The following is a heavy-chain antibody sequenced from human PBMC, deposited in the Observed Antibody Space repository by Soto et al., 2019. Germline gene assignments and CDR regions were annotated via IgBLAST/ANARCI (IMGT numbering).Heavy chain of an antibody. CDR3: ARDDYGMDV. Sequence: PGGSLRLSCAASGFTFNTYAMHWVRQAPGKGLEWVAVISHDGSNKYYADSVKGRFTISRDNSKNTLYLQMNSLRAEDTAVYYSARDDYGMDVWGQGTTVTVSS. CDR1: GFTFNTYA. V-gene: IGHV3-30-3*01. CDR2: ISHDGSNK. J-gene: IGHJ6*02.